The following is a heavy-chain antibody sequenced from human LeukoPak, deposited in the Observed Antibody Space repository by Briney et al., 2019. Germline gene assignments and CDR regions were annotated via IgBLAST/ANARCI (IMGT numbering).Heavy chain of an antibody. D-gene: IGHD6-13*01. J-gene: IGHJ6*02. CDR3: ARVDCGRTPDPAAAGGYYYYYYGMDV. CDR2: INHSGST. CDR1: GGSFSGYY. Sequence: TSETLSLTCAVYGGSFSGYYWSWIRQPPGKGLEWIGEINHSGSTNYNPSLKSRVTISVDTSKNQFSLKLSSVTAADTAVYYCARVDCGRTPDPAAAGGYYYYYYGMDVWGQGTTVTVSS. V-gene: IGHV4-34*01.